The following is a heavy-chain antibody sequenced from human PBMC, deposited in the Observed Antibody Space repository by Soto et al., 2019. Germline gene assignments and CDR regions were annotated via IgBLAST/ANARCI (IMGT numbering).Heavy chain of an antibody. J-gene: IGHJ6*02. CDR1: GGSINSHDHY. CDR3: ARDKGGEVLRGSGLDV. CDR2: IYYRGTS. V-gene: IGHV4-31*03. Sequence: QVHLQESGPGVLKPSQTLSLTCTVSGGSINSHDHYWSWIHQHPGKGLEWVGHIYYRGTSSYNPSLQSRLTISMDTSKNQFSLKLTSVTAADTAVYYCARDKGGEVLRGSGLDVWGQGTTVTVSS. D-gene: IGHD3-10*01.